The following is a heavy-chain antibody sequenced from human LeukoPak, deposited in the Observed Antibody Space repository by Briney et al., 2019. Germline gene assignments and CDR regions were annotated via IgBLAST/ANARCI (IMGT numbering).Heavy chain of an antibody. CDR2: IIPNSGGT. CDR1: GYTFSDYY. Sequence: ASVKVSCKTSGYTFSDYYIHWVRQAPGQGLEWMGYIIPNSGGTTYARGFQGRVTMTRDTSISAAYLDLSGLRSDDTAIYYCSTEDKYCTTSTCGDSWGQGTLVTVSS. D-gene: IGHD2/OR15-2a*01. V-gene: IGHV1-2*02. J-gene: IGHJ4*02. CDR3: STEDKYCTTSTCGDS.